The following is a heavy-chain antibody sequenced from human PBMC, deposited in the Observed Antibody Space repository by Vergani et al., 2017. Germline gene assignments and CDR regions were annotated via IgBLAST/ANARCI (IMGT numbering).Heavy chain of an antibody. D-gene: IGHD7-27*01. V-gene: IGHV3-23*01. CDR2: ISGSGGST. CDR3: ANSYLYCDELGYVDY. J-gene: IGHJ4*02. CDR1: GFTFSSYA. Sequence: EVQLLESGGGLVQPGGSLRLSCAASGFTFSSYAMSWVRQAPGKGLEWVPAISGSGGSTYYSDSVKGRFTISRDNSKNTLYLQMNSLRAEDTAVNYCANSYLYCDELGYVDYWGQGTLVTVSS.